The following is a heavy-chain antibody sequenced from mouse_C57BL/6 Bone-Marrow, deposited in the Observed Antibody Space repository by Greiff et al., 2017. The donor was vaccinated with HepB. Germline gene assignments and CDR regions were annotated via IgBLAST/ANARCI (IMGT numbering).Heavy chain of an antibody. CDR3: ARQGIYYDVFAY. CDR2: IWSGGST. J-gene: IGHJ3*01. D-gene: IGHD2-4*01. V-gene: IGHV2-2*01. Sequence: VQLQQSGPGLVQPSQSLSITCTVSGFSFTSYGVHWVRQSPGKGLEWLGVIWSGGSTNYNAAFISRLSTIKDNSKSHVFFKMNSLQADDTAIYYCARQGIYYDVFAYWGQGTLVTVSA. CDR1: GFSFTSYG.